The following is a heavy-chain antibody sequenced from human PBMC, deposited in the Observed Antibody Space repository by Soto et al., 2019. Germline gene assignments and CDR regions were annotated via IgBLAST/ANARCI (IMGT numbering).Heavy chain of an antibody. CDR2: IVVGSGNT. Sequence: SVKFSCKASGFTFTSSAVQWVRQSRGQRLEWIGWIVVGSGNTNYAQKFQERVTITRDMSTSTAYMELSGLRSEDTAVYYCAADSSGHSSDAFDIWGQGTMVTVSS. CDR3: AADSSGHSSDAFDI. CDR1: GFTFTSSA. J-gene: IGHJ3*02. D-gene: IGHD3-22*01. V-gene: IGHV1-58*01.